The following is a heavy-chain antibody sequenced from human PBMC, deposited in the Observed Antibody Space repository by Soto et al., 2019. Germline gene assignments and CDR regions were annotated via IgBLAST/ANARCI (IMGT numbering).Heavy chain of an antibody. CDR1: GYTFTSYG. J-gene: IGHJ3*02. Sequence: ASVKVSCKASGYTFTSYGISWVRQAPGQGLEWMGWISAYNGNTNYAQKLQGRVTMTTDTSTSTAYMEMRSLRSEDTAVYYCAVFRCVDWDDLGSDAFDIWGQGTMVTVSS. CDR2: ISAYNGNT. V-gene: IGHV1-18*01. CDR3: AVFRCVDWDDLGSDAFDI. D-gene: IGHD3-9*01.